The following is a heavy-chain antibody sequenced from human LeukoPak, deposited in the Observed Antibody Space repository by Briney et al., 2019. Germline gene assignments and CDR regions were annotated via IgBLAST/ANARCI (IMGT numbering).Heavy chain of an antibody. CDR1: GGSINSYY. V-gene: IGHV4-59*01. CDR3: ARVDRSGWYDRFDY. Sequence: SETLSLTCTASGGSINSYYWSWIRQPPGKGLEWIGNIYYSGSTNYNPSLKSRVTISVDTSKNQFSLKLSSVTAADTAVYYCARVDRSGWYDRFDYWGQGTLVTVSS. CDR2: IYYSGST. J-gene: IGHJ4*02. D-gene: IGHD6-13*01.